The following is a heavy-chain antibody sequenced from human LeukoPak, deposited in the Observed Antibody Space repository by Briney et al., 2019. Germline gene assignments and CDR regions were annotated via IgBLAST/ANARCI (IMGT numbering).Heavy chain of an antibody. J-gene: IGHJ4*02. V-gene: IGHV3-7*05. CDR2: IKEDGGDK. Sequence: GGSLRLSCEPSGFTFSNYWMTWLRQAPGKGLEWVANIKEDGGDKYFVDSVRGRFTISRDNTKNSLYLQMNSLRAEDTAVYYCARGRVNSAYGYFDYWGQGTLVTVSS. D-gene: IGHD5-12*01. CDR1: GFTFSNYW. CDR3: ARGRVNSAYGYFDY.